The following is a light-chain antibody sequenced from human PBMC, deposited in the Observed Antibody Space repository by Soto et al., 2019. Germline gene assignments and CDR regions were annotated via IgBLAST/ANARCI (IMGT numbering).Light chain of an antibody. V-gene: IGKV3-20*01. Sequence: EIVLTQSRGTVSMSAGARATLSCRASQSVSNNYLAWYQQKPGQAPRLLIYGASSRATGIPDRFIGSGSGTDFTLSIRRLEPEDFAGYYCQQDGSSRKCGQGTKVDIK. CDR3: QQDGSSRK. CDR1: QSVSNNY. CDR2: GAS. J-gene: IGKJ1*01.